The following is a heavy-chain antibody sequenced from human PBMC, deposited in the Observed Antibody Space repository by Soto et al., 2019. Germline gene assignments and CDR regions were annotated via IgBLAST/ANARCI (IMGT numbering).Heavy chain of an antibody. Sequence: SETLSLTCTVSGDSISGSFHYWGWIRQPPGKGLEWIGSVYYSGSTYYNPSLKSRVTISVHTSKNQFSLKLSSVTAADTAVYYCARHETLHGDYDYSGQATLVTVSS. V-gene: IGHV4-39*01. D-gene: IGHD4-17*01. CDR1: GDSISGSFHY. CDR2: VYYSGST. J-gene: IGHJ4*02. CDR3: ARHETLHGDYDY.